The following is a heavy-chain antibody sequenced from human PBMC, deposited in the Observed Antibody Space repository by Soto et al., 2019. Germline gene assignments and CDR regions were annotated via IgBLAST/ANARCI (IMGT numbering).Heavy chain of an antibody. V-gene: IGHV4-39*01. J-gene: IGHJ1*01. CDR1: GGSISSSSYY. CDR2: IYYSGST. D-gene: IGHD3-22*01. Sequence: TSETLSLTCTVSGGSISSSSYYWGWIRQPPGKGLEWIGSIYYSGSTYYNPSLKSRVTISVDTSKNQFSLKLSSVTAADTAVYYCARTKPDYYDSSGFIFQHWGQGTLVTVSS. CDR3: ARTKPDYYDSSGFIFQH.